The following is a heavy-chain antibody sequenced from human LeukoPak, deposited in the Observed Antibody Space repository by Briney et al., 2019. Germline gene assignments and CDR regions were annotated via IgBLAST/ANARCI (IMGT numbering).Heavy chain of an antibody. V-gene: IGHV3-7*04. CDR2: MKQDGSEK. J-gene: IGHJ3*02. CDR3: ARSVAAGFDI. D-gene: IGHD6-25*01. Sequence: PGGTLRLSCAASGCTFSDYWMAWVRQAPGKGLEWVANMKQDGSEKYYVDSVKGRFTISRDNAKNSLYLQMNSLRAEDTAVYYCARSVAAGFDIWGQGAMVTVSS. CDR1: GCTFSDYW.